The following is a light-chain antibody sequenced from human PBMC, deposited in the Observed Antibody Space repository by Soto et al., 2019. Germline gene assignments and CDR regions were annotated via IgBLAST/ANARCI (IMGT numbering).Light chain of an antibody. J-gene: IGLJ2*01. CDR2: EVS. V-gene: IGLV2-8*01. CDR3: SSFAGNNNLV. CDR1: SSDVGGYNY. Sequence: QSVLTQPPSASGSPGQSVTISCTGTSSDVGGYNYVSWYQQHPGKAPKLMISEVSKRPSGVPDRFAGSKSGNTDSLTVSGLQAEDEADYYLSSFAGNNNLVFGGGTKLTVL.